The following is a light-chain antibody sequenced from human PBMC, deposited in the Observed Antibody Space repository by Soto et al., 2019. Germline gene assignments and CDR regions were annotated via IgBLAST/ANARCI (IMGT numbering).Light chain of an antibody. CDR2: YAS. Sequence: VLTQSPATLFLSPGERATLSCRASQTVSRYLAWYQQKPGQAPRLLIYYASNRATGIPARFSGSGSGTYYTLTISSLEPEDFAVYYCQQRSTWPLFTFGGGTKVEI. J-gene: IGKJ4*01. CDR3: QQRSTWPLFT. V-gene: IGKV3-11*01. CDR1: QTVSRY.